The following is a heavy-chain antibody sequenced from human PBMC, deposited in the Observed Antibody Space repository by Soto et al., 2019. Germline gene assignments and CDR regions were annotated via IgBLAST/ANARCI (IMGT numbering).Heavy chain of an antibody. CDR2: IYWDDDK. D-gene: IGHD3-10*01. CDR1: GFSLDTSGVA. Sequence: QITLKESGPTLVKPTQTLTLTCTFSGFSLDTSGVAVGWIRQPPGKGLEWLSVIYWDDDKPSSPSLRSRFTITKDTSKIQVVLRMTTMDPADTATYYCAHRDRASGGLFDYWGQGSVVTVSS. CDR3: AHRDRASGGLFDY. J-gene: IGHJ4*02. V-gene: IGHV2-5*02.